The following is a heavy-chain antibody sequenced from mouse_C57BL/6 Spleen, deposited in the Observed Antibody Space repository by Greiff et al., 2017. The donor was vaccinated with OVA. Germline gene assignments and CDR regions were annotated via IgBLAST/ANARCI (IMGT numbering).Heavy chain of an antibody. V-gene: IGHV1-22*01. D-gene: IGHD2-10*01. CDR1: GYTFTDYN. J-gene: IGHJ2*01. CDR3: ARSYYGNHYFDY. CDR2: INPNNGGT. Sequence: EVQLQQSGPELVKPGASVKMSCKASGYTFTDYNMHWVKQSHGKSLEWIGYINPNNGGTSYNQKFKGKATLTVNKSSSTAYMELRSLTSEDSAVYYCARSYYGNHYFDYWGQGTTLTVSS.